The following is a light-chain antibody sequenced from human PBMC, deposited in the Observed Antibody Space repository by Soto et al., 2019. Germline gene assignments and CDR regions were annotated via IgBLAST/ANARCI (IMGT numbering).Light chain of an antibody. CDR3: QVCDSSSDDRSDPTSDRWV. Sequence: SYELTQPPSVSVAPRQTAMITCGGNNIGNKSVHWYQQRPGQAPVLVVYDDSDRPSGIPDRLSGSNSENTAPLTISRVEAGDEADFYCQVCDSSSDDRSDPTSDRWVFGGGTKLTVL. CDR1: NIGNKS. CDR2: DDS. J-gene: IGLJ3*02. V-gene: IGLV3-21*02.